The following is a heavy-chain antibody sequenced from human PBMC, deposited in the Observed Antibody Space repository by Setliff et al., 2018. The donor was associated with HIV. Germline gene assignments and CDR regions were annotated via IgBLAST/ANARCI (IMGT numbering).Heavy chain of an antibody. J-gene: IGHJ4*02. CDR2: IYYSGST. V-gene: IGHV4-39*01. CDR3: ARHNPASVPASSPDY. D-gene: IGHD2-2*01. CDR1: GGSISSSSYY. Sequence: SATLSLTCTVSGGSISSSSYYWGWVRQPPGKGLEWIGTIYYSGSTYYNPSLRSRVTISVDTSRNQFSLRLSSVTAADTAFYYCARHNPASVPASSPDYWGQGTLVTVSS.